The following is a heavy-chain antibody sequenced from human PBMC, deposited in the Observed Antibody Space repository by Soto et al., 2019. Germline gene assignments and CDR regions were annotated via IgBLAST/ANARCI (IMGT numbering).Heavy chain of an antibody. Sequence: GGSLRLSCAASGFTFSSYAMSWVRQAPGKGLEWVSAISGSGGSTYCADSVKGRFTISRDNSKNTLYLQMNSLRAEDTAVYYCAKDLENDYPTVHPIDYWGQGTLVTVSS. V-gene: IGHV3-23*01. D-gene: IGHD5-12*01. CDR2: ISGSGGST. CDR3: AKDLENDYPTVHPIDY. CDR1: GFTFSSYA. J-gene: IGHJ4*02.